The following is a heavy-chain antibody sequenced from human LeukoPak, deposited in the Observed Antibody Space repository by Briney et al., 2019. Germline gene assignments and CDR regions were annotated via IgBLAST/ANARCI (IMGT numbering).Heavy chain of an antibody. Sequence: GASVKDSFKASGYTFTGYYMHWVRQAPGQGLEWMGWINPNSGGTNYAQKFQGRVTMTRDTSISTAYMELSRLRSDDTAVYYCARDAYYYDSSGYYPADYWGQRTLVTVSS. CDR3: ARDAYYYDSSGYYPADY. J-gene: IGHJ4*02. CDR2: INPNSGGT. V-gene: IGHV1-2*02. CDR1: GYTFTGYY. D-gene: IGHD3-22*01.